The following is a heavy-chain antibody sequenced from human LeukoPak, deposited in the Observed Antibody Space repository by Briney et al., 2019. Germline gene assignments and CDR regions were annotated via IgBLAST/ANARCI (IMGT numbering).Heavy chain of an antibody. V-gene: IGHV3-30*18. J-gene: IGHJ4*02. D-gene: IGHD2-2*01. CDR1: GFTFSSYG. CDR2: ISYDGSNK. Sequence: PGRSLRLSCAASGFTFSSYGMHWVRQAPGKGLEWVAVISYDGSNKYYADSVKGRFTISRDNSKNTLYLQMNSLRAEDTAVYYCAKGLYCSSTSCHDYWGQGTLVTVSS. CDR3: AKGLYCSSTSCHDY.